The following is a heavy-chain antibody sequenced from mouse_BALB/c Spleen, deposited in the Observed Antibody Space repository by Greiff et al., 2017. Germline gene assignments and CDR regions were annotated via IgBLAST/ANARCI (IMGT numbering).Heavy chain of an antibody. V-gene: IGHV7-3*02. CDR2: IRNKANGYTT. Sequence: EVKLMESGGGLVQPGGSLRLSCATSGFTFTDYYMSWVRQPPGKALEWLGFIRNKANGYTTEYSASVKGRFTISRDNSQSILYLQMNTLRAEDSATYYCARDINRYPFAYWGQGTLVTVSA. CDR3: ARDINRYPFAY. J-gene: IGHJ3*01. D-gene: IGHD2-14*01. CDR1: GFTFTDYY.